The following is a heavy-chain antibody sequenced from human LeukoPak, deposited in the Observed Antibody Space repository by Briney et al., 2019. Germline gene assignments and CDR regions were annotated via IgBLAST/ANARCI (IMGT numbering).Heavy chain of an antibody. V-gene: IGHV3-21*01. CDR2: ISSSSSYI. CDR3: ARDYCSSANCYIGGFDY. D-gene: IGHD2-2*02. J-gene: IGHJ4*02. CDR1: GFTFSSYA. Sequence: PGGSLRLSRAASGFTFSSYAMSWVRQAPGKGLEWVSSISSSSSYIYYADSVKGRFTISRDNAKNSLSLQMNSLRAEDTAVYYCARDYCSSANCYIGGFDYWGQGTLATVSS.